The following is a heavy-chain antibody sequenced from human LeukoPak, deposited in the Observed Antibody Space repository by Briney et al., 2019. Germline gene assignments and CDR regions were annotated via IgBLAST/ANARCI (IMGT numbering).Heavy chain of an antibody. J-gene: IGHJ6*03. V-gene: IGHV1-46*01. CDR1: GYTFTSYY. Sequence: GASVKVSCKASGYTFTSYYMHWVRQAPGQGLEWMGIINPSGGSTSYAQKFQGRVTMTRDMSTSTVYMELSSLRSEDTAVYYCARDFYGGGYYYYYMDVWGKGTTVTVSS. CDR3: ARDFYGGGYYYYYMDV. D-gene: IGHD2-21*01. CDR2: INPSGGST.